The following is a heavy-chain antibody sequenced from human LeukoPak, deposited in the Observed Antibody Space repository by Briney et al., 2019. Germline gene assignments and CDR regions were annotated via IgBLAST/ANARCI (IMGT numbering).Heavy chain of an antibody. J-gene: IGHJ6*03. CDR3: ARFKTSGTYYMDV. D-gene: IGHD1-26*01. CDR1: HYSISSAYY. Sequence: PSETLSLTCTISHYSISSAYYWGWIRQPPGKGLEWIGNIYHSGSAYNNPSLKSRVTISVDTSKNQFSLKLSSVTAADTAMYYCARFKTSGTYYMDVWGKGTTVTVSS. V-gene: IGHV4-38-2*02. CDR2: IYHSGSA.